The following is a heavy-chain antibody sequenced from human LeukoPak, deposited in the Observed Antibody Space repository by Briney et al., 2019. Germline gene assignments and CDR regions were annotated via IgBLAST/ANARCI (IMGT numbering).Heavy chain of an antibody. Sequence: GGSLRLSCAASGFTFSSYEMNWVRQAPGQGLQWVSYISNSGSTRYYADSVKGRFTISRDNAKNSLYLQMNSLRAEDTAVYFCARDFRGSSWPLSDYWGQGTLVTVSS. J-gene: IGHJ4*02. D-gene: IGHD6-13*01. CDR1: GFTFSSYE. CDR2: ISNSGSTR. CDR3: ARDFRGSSWPLSDY. V-gene: IGHV3-48*03.